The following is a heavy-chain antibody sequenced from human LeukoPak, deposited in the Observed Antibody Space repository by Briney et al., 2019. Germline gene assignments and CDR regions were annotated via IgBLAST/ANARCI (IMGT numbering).Heavy chain of an antibody. CDR2: INPNSGGT. CDR1: GYTFTDYF. CDR3: ASGGPGVVVVPAAPSYYYYMDV. Sequence: ASVKVSCKASGYTFTDYFIHWVRQAPGQGLEWMGWINPNSGGTNYAQKFQGRVTMTRDTSISTAYMELSRLRSDDTAVYYCASGGPGVVVVPAAPSYYYYMDVWGKGTTVTVSS. J-gene: IGHJ6*03. D-gene: IGHD2-2*01. V-gene: IGHV1-2*02.